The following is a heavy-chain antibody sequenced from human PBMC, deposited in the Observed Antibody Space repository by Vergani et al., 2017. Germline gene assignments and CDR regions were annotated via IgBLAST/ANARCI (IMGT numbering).Heavy chain of an antibody. J-gene: IGHJ4*02. CDR2: IYPGVSDT. D-gene: IGHD3-22*01. CDR1: GYSFTSYW. CDR3: ARLRGDSSGYYYSPFDY. V-gene: IGHV5-51*03. Sequence: EVQLVQSGAEVKKPGESLKISCKGSGYSFTSYWIGWVRQMPGKGLEWRGIIYPGVSDTRYSPSFQGQVTISADKSISTASLWWRSLKAADTAMYYCARLRGDSSGYYYSPFDYWGQGTLVTVSS.